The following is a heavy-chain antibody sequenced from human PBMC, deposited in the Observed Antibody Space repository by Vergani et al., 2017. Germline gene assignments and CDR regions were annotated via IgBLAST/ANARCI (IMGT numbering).Heavy chain of an antibody. V-gene: IGHV4-39*01. D-gene: IGHD3-10*01. J-gene: IGHJ4*02. Sequence: QLQLQESGPGLVKPSETLSLTCTVSGGSISSSSYYWGWIRQPPGKGLEWIGSIYYSGGTYYNPSLKSRVTISVDTSKNQFSLKLSSVTAADAAVYYCGRHGSTVLLWFGGEWDYWGQGTLVTVSS. CDR3: GRHGSTVLLWFGGEWDY. CDR2: IYYSGGT. CDR1: GGSISSSSYY.